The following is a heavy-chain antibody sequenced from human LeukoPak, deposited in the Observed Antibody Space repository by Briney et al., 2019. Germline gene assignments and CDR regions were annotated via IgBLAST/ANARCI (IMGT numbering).Heavy chain of an antibody. D-gene: IGHD3-16*01. CDR2: INSDGSIT. V-gene: IGHV3-74*01. CDR3: WVPATAGEADY. J-gene: IGHJ4*02. CDR1: GFTFSGYW. Sequence: PGGSLRLSCAASGFTFSGYWMHWVRQAPGRGGGWVSRINSDGSITNYADSVKGGFTISRDNVRNTLYLQMNSLTAEDTAVYYCWVPATAGEADYWGQGTLVTVSS.